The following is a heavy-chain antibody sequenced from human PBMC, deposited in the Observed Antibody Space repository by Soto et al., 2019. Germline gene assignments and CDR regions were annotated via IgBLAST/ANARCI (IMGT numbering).Heavy chain of an antibody. J-gene: IGHJ4*02. CDR2: MSHSGSA. CDR3: AGLPYCSTTSCYSYYLDY. Sequence: SETLSLTCTVSGGSISSSSYFWGWIRQPPGKGLEWIGSMSHSGSAYYNPSLKSRVTISVDTSRNQFSLRLRSVTAADTALYYCAGLPYCSTTSCYSYYLDYWGQGALVTVSS. CDR1: GGSISSSSYF. D-gene: IGHD2-2*01. V-gene: IGHV4-39*01.